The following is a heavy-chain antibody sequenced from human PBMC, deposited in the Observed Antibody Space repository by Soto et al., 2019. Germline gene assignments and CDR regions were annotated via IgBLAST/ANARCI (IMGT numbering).Heavy chain of an antibody. CDR1: GFTFRQYG. V-gene: IGHV3-33*01. J-gene: IGHJ3*01. Sequence: QVQLVESGGGVFQPGTSLRLSCAASGFTFRQYGMHWVRQAPGKGLDWVAVIYYDGTKEYYADSVKGRFTISRDNPGNMVYLQMNSLRAEDTAVYYCVRGWGSGVLRSCLDFWGQGTTVVVSS. D-gene: IGHD3-16*01. CDR2: IYYDGTKE. CDR3: VRGWGSGVLRSCLDF.